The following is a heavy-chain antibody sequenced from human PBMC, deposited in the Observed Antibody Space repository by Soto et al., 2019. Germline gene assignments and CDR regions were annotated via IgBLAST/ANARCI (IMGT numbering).Heavy chain of an antibody. Sequence: EVQLVESGGGLVQPGGSLRLSCAASGLSFNIYWMLWVRQVPGKGLVWLARINSDGSHTIYVDSVKGRFTISRDNAKNTVFLQMDSLRDEDTGVYYCAGGMAGLDVWGQGTTVTVSS. CDR3: AGGMAGLDV. CDR1: GLSFNIYW. CDR2: INSDGSHT. V-gene: IGHV3-74*01. J-gene: IGHJ6*02.